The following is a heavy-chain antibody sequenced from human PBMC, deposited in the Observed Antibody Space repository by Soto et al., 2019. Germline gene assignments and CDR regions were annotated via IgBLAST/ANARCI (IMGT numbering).Heavy chain of an antibody. CDR2: IKSKADGGTT. V-gene: IGHV3-15*07. CDR3: TSLYYGH. Sequence: PGGSLRLSCAASEFTFTNAWMNWVRQAPWKGLEWVGRIKSKADGGTTDYAAPVKGRFTISRDESQNTLYLQMNSLKTEDTAVYYCTSLYYGHWGQGTLVTVSS. CDR1: EFTFTNAW. D-gene: IGHD3-16*02. J-gene: IGHJ4*02.